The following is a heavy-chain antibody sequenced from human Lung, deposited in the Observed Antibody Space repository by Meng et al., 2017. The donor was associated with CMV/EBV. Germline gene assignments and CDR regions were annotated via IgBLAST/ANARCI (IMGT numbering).Heavy chain of an antibody. CDR2: ISYDGSNK. V-gene: IGHV3-30-3*01. Sequence: GXSXKISXAASGFTFSSYAMHWARQAPGKGLEWVTGISYDGSNKYYADSVKGRFTISRDNSKNTLYMQMNSLRAEDTAVYYCARSLCSSTSCYDEEYDMDVWGQGXTVTVSS. CDR1: GFTFSSYA. CDR3: ARSLCSSTSCYDEEYDMDV. J-gene: IGHJ6*02. D-gene: IGHD2-2*01.